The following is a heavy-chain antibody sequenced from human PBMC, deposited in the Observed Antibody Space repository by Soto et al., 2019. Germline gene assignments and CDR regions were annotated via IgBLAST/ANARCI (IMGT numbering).Heavy chain of an antibody. CDR1: GFTFRSYS. J-gene: IGHJ4*02. D-gene: IGHD4-17*01. Sequence: EVQLVESGGDLVQPGGSLRLSCASSGFTFRSYSMNWVRQAPGKGLEWISYISSTNIIHYADSVKGRFTISRDNARNSLYLQMNSRRDEDTAVYYCARVDGDYVPIDYWGQGSLVTVSS. V-gene: IGHV3-48*02. CDR2: ISSTNII. CDR3: ARVDGDYVPIDY.